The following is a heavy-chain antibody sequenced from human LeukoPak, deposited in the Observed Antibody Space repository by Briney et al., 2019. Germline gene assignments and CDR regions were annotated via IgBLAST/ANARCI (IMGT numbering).Heavy chain of an antibody. V-gene: IGHV1-24*01. CDR1: GYTLTELS. Sequence: ASVKVSCKVSGYTLTELSMHWVRQAPGKGLEWMGGFDPEDGETIYAQKFQGRVTMTEDTSTDTAYMELSNLRSEDTAVYYCARGIRPGATTLYYFDYWGQGTLVTVSS. D-gene: IGHD1-26*01. J-gene: IGHJ4*02. CDR3: ARGIRPGATTLYYFDY. CDR2: FDPEDGET.